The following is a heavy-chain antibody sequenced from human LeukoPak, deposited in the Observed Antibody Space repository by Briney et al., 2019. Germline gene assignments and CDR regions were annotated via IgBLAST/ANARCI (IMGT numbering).Heavy chain of an antibody. D-gene: IGHD6-19*01. CDR2: ISTYTGYS. J-gene: IGHJ4*02. V-gene: IGHV1-18*01. CDR1: GYTFTSSG. Sequence: ASVKVSCEASGYTFTSSGISWVRQAPGQGLEWMGWISTYTGYSKYAQNLQGRVTMTADTSTSTAYMELSSLRSDDTAVYYCAKNSSGGYSDYWGQGALVTVSP. CDR3: AKNSSGGYSDY.